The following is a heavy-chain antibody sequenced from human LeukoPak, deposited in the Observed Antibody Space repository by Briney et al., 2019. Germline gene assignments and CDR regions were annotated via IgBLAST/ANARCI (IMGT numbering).Heavy chain of an antibody. Sequence: PGGSLRLSCAASGFTVSRNHMSWVRQAPGKGLEWVSVIYSGGFTSYADSVKGRFIISRDNSKNTLYLQMNSLRAEDTAVYYCARDGPFDYWGQGTLVTVSS. V-gene: IGHV3-66*01. J-gene: IGHJ4*02. CDR1: GFTVSRNH. CDR2: IYSGGFT. CDR3: ARDGPFDY.